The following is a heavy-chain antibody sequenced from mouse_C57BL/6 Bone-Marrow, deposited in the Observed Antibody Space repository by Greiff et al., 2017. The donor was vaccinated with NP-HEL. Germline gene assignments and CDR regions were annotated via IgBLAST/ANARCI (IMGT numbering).Heavy chain of an antibody. D-gene: IGHD2-4*01. Sequence: EVKLVESGGDLVKPGGSLKLSCAASGFTFSSYGMSWVRQTPDKRLEWVATISSGGSSTYYPDSVKGRFTLSGDNAKNTLYLQMSSLTSEDTAMYYFARHGRMTTNAMDYWGQGTSVTVSS. CDR3: ARHGRMTTNAMDY. J-gene: IGHJ4*01. CDR2: ISSGGSST. CDR1: GFTFSSYG. V-gene: IGHV5-6*01.